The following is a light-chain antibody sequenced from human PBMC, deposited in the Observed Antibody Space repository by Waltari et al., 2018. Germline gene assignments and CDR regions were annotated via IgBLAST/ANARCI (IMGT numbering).Light chain of an antibody. J-gene: IGLJ2*01. Sequence: QSALTQPASVSGSLGQSITLSCTGTSNDIGTYNLVSWYQQKPGKVPRLIIYEATKRPSGISYRFSGSKSGNTASLTISGLQTDDEADFFCCSYSSTRNLVFGGGTKLSVL. CDR2: EAT. V-gene: IGLV2-23*01. CDR3: CSYSSTRNLV. CDR1: SNDIGTYNL.